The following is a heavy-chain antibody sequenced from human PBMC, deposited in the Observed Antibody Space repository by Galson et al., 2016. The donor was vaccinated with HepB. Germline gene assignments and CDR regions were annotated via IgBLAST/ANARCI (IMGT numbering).Heavy chain of an antibody. Sequence: SLRLSCAASGFTFSSYSMKWVRQAPGKGLEWVSSITSSSYMYYADSVKGRLTISIDNAKISLYLQMNSLRAEDTALYYCAKDGHCSSATCYTGGLYNYYYYGLDVWGQGTTVTVSS. CDR2: ITSSSYM. J-gene: IGHJ6*02. CDR3: AKDGHCSSATCYTGGLYNYYYYGLDV. D-gene: IGHD2-2*02. CDR1: GFTFSSYS. V-gene: IGHV3-21*04.